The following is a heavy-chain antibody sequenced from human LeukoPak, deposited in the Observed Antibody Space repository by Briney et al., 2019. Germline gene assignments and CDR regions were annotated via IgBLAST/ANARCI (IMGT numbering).Heavy chain of an antibody. D-gene: IGHD2-2*01. Sequence: SETLSLTCAVSGGSISSGGYSWSWIRQPPGKGLEWIGYIYHSGSTYYNPSLKSRVTISVDRSKNQFSLKLSSVTAADTAVYYCARESSSRAYFDYWGQGTLVTVSS. CDR3: ARESSSRAYFDY. CDR2: IYHSGST. V-gene: IGHV4-30-2*01. J-gene: IGHJ4*02. CDR1: GGSISSGGYS.